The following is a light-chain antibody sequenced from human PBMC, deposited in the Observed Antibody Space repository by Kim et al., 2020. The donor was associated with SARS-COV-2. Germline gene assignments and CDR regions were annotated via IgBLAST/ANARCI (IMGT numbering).Light chain of an antibody. CDR3: QQYGSSPLT. CDR2: GAS. CDR1: QSVSNNY. V-gene: IGKV3-20*01. Sequence: EIVLTQSPGTLSLSPGEKATLSCRASQSVSNNYLAWYQQKPGQAPTLLIYGASYRATGFPDRFSGSGSGTGFTLTISRLEPEDSAVYYCQQYGSSPLTFGGGTKVEIK. J-gene: IGKJ4*01.